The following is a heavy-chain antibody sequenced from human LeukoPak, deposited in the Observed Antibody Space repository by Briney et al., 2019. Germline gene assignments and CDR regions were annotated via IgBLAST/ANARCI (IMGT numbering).Heavy chain of an antibody. D-gene: IGHD4-11*01. Sequence: ASVKVSCKASGYTFTSYAISWVRQAPGQGLEWIGGIIPIFGTANYAQKFQGRVTITADESTSTAYMELSSLRSEDTAVYYCARDYHTDYSNFGWFDPWGQGTLVTVSS. CDR1: GYTFTSYA. J-gene: IGHJ5*02. CDR2: IIPIFGTA. CDR3: ARDYHTDYSNFGWFDP. V-gene: IGHV1-69*13.